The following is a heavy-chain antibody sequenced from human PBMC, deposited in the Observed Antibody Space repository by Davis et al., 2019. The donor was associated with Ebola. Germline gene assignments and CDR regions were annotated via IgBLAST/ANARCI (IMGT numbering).Heavy chain of an antibody. Sequence: GESLKISCAASGFTFDDYAMTWVRQAPGKGLEWVSGINWNGGSTGYEDSVKGRFTISRDNSKNTLYLQMNSLRAEDTAVYYCAGSSQLKYWGQGTLVTVSS. D-gene: IGHD1-26*01. CDR3: AGSSQLKY. CDR1: GFTFDDYA. J-gene: IGHJ4*02. V-gene: IGHV3-20*04. CDR2: INWNGGST.